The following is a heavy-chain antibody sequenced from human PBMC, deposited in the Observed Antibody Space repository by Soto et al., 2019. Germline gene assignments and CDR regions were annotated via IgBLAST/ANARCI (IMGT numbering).Heavy chain of an antibody. Sequence: PGESLKISCKGSGYIFTSYWISWVRQMPGKGLEWMGRIDPSDSYTNYSPSFQGHVTISADKSISTAYLQWSSLKASDTAMYYCARLDSPRIFLVKWGQGTLVTVSS. V-gene: IGHV5-10-1*01. CDR3: ARLDSPRIFLVK. CDR1: GYIFTSYW. J-gene: IGHJ4*02. D-gene: IGHD2-15*01. CDR2: IDPSDSYT.